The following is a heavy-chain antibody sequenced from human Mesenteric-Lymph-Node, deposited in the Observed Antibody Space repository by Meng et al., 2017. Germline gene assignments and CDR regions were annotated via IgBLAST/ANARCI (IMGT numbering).Heavy chain of an antibody. Sequence: QVQLQESRPGLVKLSQTLPLTCTVFGGSISSGGHSWSWIRQHPGTGLEWIAYIYYSGSTYYNPSLKSRVILSVDTSKNQFSLKLSSVTAADTAVYYCARVDSSGYFLDYWGQGTLVTVSS. CDR2: IYYSGST. CDR1: GGSISSGGHS. CDR3: ARVDSSGYFLDY. J-gene: IGHJ4*01. V-gene: IGHV4-31*03. D-gene: IGHD3-22*01.